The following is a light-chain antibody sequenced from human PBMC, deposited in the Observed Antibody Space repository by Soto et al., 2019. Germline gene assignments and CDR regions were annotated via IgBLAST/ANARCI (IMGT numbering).Light chain of an antibody. CDR1: NIGSKS. Sequence: SSELTQPPSVSVAPGKTARITCGGNNIGSKSVHWYQQKPGQAPVLVIYYDSDRPSGIPERFSGSNSGNTATLTISRVEAGDEADYYCQVWDSSSFVVFGGGNKLTVL. J-gene: IGLJ2*01. CDR2: YDS. CDR3: QVWDSSSFVV. V-gene: IGLV3-21*04.